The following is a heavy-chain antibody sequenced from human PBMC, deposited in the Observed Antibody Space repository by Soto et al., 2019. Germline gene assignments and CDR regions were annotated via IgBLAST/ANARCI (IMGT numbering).Heavy chain of an antibody. CDR1: GGSISSSSYY. J-gene: IGHJ5*02. CDR2: IYYSGST. CDR3: ARRRTITIFGSWFDP. Sequence: SETLSLTCTVSGGSISSSSYYWGWIRQPPGKGLEWIGSIYYSGSTYYNPSLKSRVTISVDTSKNQFSLKLSSVTAADTAVYYCARRRTITIFGSWFDPWGQGTLVTVSS. V-gene: IGHV4-39*01. D-gene: IGHD3-3*01.